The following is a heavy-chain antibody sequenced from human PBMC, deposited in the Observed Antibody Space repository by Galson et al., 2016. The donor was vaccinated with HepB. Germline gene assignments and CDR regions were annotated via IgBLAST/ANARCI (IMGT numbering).Heavy chain of an antibody. V-gene: IGHV3-33*01. CDR1: GFTFSSYG. D-gene: IGHD2-21*02. CDR3: ARSLGVVTRPFDY. CDR2: IWYDGVNK. J-gene: IGHJ4*02. Sequence: SLRLSCAGSGFTFSSYGMHWVRQAPGKGLEWLSVIWYDGVNKYYADSVKGRFTVSRDNSKNTLNLQMNSLRAEDTAVYYCARSLGVVTRPFDYWGQGTLVTVSS.